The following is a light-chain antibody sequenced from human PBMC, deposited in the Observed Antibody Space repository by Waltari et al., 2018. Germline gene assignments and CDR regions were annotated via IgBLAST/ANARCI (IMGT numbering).Light chain of an antibody. CDR3: SSYTSSSTVV. CDR1: SSDVGCYTY. V-gene: IGLV2-14*01. J-gene: IGLJ2*01. Sequence: QSALTQPDSVSGSPGQAITIPCTGTSSDVGCYTYVSWYQQPPGKAPKLMIYQVRNRPSGVSNRFSGSTSGNTASLTISGLQAEDEADYYCSSYTSSSTVVFGGGTKLTVL. CDR2: QVR.